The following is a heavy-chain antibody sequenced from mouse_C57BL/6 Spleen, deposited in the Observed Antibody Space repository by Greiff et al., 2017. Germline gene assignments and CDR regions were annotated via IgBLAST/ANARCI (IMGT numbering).Heavy chain of an antibody. V-gene: IGHV5-9-1*02. J-gene: IGHJ2*01. CDR1: GFTFSSYA. CDR2: ISSGGDYI. CDR3: TRDGHWDGYFDY. Sequence: EVMLVESGEGLVKPGGSLKLSCAASGFTFSSYAMSWVRQTPEKRLEWVAYISSGGDYIYYADTVKGRFTISRDNARNTLYLQMSSLKSEDTAMYYCTRDGHWDGYFDYWGQGTTLTVSS. D-gene: IGHD4-1*01.